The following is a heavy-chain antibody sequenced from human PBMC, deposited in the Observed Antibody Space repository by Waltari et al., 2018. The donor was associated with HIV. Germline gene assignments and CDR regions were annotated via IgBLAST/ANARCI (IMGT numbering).Heavy chain of an antibody. V-gene: IGHV3-48*04. J-gene: IGHJ6*02. CDR1: FTFSSYS. CDR3: AKEVVALPHYYYYGLDV. D-gene: IGHD2-15*01. CDR2: ISSTSNTI. Sequence: EVQLVESGGGLVQPGFTFSSYSMNWVRQAPGKGLEWVSYISSTSNTIDYADSVKGRFTGSIDNAKNSLSLQMNSLRAEDTAVYFCAKEVVALPHYYYYGLDVWGQGTTVTVSS.